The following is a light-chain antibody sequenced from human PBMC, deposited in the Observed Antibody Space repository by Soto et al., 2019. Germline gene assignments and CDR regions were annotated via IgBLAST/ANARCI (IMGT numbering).Light chain of an antibody. CDR1: QSISSE. Sequence: EIVMTQSPATLSVSPGESATLSCRASQSISSELAWYQQKPGQPPRLLIYGASTRATGVPARFTGSGSGSDFTLTISGLQSEDFAVYYCQQGHNWPLTFGKGTMMEI. CDR3: QQGHNWPLT. J-gene: IGKJ2*01. CDR2: GAS. V-gene: IGKV3-15*01.